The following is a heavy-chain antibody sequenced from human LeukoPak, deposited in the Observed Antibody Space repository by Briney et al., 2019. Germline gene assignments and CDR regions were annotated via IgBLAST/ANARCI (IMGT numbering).Heavy chain of an antibody. CDR1: GFTFSSYA. J-gene: IGHJ4*02. Sequence: GGSLRLSCAASGFTFSSYAMHWVRQAPGKGLEWVAVISYDGSNKYYADSVKGRFTISRDNAKNSLYLQMNSLRADDTALYYCARDRLYYDSSGYYYLFDYWGQGTLVTVSS. V-gene: IGHV3-30*04. CDR3: ARDRLYYDSSGYYYLFDY. D-gene: IGHD3-22*01. CDR2: ISYDGSNK.